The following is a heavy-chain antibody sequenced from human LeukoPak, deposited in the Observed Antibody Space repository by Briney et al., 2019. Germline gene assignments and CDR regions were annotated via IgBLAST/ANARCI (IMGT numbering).Heavy chain of an antibody. CDR3: AKGGSRWPRNWFDP. CDR2: ISWNSGSI. CDR1: GFTFDDYA. Sequence: GGSLRLSCAASGFTFDDYAMHWVRQAPGKGLEWVSGISWNSGSIGYADSVKGRFTISRDNAKNSLYLQMNSLRAEDTALYYCAKGGSRWPRNWFDPWGQGTLVTVSS. J-gene: IGHJ5*02. V-gene: IGHV3-9*01.